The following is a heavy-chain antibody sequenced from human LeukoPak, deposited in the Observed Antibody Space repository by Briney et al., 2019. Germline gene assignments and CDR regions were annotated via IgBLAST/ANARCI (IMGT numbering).Heavy chain of an antibody. CDR2: IYRGGST. CDR1: GFTVSNNY. D-gene: IGHD5-18*01. Sequence: GGSLRLSCAASGFTVSNNYMSWVRQAPGKGLEWVSVIYRGGSTYYADSVKGRFTISRDNSKNTLDLQMNSLRAEDTAVYLCARVGYTSGSYYCDFWGQGTLVTVSS. V-gene: IGHV3-66*01. J-gene: IGHJ4*02. CDR3: ARVGYTSGSYYCDF.